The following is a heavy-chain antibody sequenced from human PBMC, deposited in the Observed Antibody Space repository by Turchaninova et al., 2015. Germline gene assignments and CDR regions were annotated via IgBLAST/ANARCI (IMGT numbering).Heavy chain of an antibody. CDR2: INWNSGSI. Sequence: EVHLVESGGGLVQPGRSLRLYGGAAGFMFDNYGMHWVRQVPGKGLEWVSGINWNSGSIHYADSVMGRFTISRDNAKNSLYLQMNSLRAEDMALYFCARDNDRDDDGWFDSWGQGTLVTVSS. V-gene: IGHV3-9*03. CDR1: GFMFDNYG. J-gene: IGHJ5*01. D-gene: IGHD1-1*01. CDR3: ARDNDRDDDGWFDS.